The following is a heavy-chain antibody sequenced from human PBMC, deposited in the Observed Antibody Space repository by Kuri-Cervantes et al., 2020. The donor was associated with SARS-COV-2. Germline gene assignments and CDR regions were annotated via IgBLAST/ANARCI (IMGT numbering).Heavy chain of an antibody. CDR2: IKSKTDGGTT. CDR1: GFTFSNAW. Sequence: GESLKISCAASGFTFSNAWMSWVRQAPGKGLEWVGRIKSKTDGGTTDYAAPVKGRFTISRDDSKNTLYLQMNSLKTEDTAVYYCAREKGYCSSTSCYRNWFDPWGQGTLVTVSS. D-gene: IGHD2-2*01. CDR3: AREKGYCSSTSCYRNWFDP. J-gene: IGHJ5*02. V-gene: IGHV3-15*01.